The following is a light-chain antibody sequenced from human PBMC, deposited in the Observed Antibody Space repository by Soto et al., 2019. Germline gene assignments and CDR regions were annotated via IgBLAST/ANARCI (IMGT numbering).Light chain of an antibody. V-gene: IGKV3-11*01. Sequence: EIVLTQSPATLSLSPGERATLSCRASQSVSSYLAWYQQKPGQAPRLLIYDASNRATVIPARFSGSGSGTDCTHTISSIEPDDFAVYYCQQRINWTPFTFGPGTKVDIK. CDR3: QQRINWTPFT. J-gene: IGKJ3*01. CDR1: QSVSSY. CDR2: DAS.